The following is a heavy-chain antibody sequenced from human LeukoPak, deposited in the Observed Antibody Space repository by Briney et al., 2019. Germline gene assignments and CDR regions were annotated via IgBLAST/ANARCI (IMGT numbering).Heavy chain of an antibody. J-gene: IGHJ4*02. CDR1: GYTFTSYG. CDR3: ARDGEYYYDSSGYYSYCDY. Sequence: GASVKVSCESSGYTFTSYGIHWVRQAPGQRLEWMGWTNVGNDNTKYSQKFQGRVTITRDTSASTVYMELSSLRSEDTAVYYCARDGEYYYDSSGYYSYCDYWGQGTLVTVSS. CDR2: TNVGNDNT. V-gene: IGHV1-3*01. D-gene: IGHD3-22*01.